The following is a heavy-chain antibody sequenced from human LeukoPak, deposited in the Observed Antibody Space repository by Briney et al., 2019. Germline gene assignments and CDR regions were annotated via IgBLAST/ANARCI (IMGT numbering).Heavy chain of an antibody. CDR1: GFTVSSNY. D-gene: IGHD6-6*01. V-gene: IGHV3-7*01. J-gene: IGHJ4*02. CDR2: IKQDGSVK. CDR3: ASDSSSSGGLEY. Sequence: GGSLRLSCAASGFTVSSNYMSWVRQAPGKGLEWVANIKQDGSVKYYVDSVKGRFTISRDNAKNSLYLQMNSLRADDTAVYYCASDSSSSGGLEYWGQGTLVTVSS.